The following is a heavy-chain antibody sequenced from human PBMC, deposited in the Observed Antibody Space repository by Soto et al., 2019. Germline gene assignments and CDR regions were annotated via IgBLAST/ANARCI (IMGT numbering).Heavy chain of an antibody. CDR3: AREQGRPTQNYDFWSGNYYYYGMDV. CDR2: ISSSSSYI. Sequence: GGSLRLSCAASGFTFSSYSMNWVRQAPGKGLEWVSSISSSSSYIYYADSVKGRFTISRDNAKNSLYLQMNSLRAEDTAVYYCAREQGRPTQNYDFWSGNYYYYGMDVWGQGTTVTVSS. V-gene: IGHV3-21*01. CDR1: GFTFSSYS. J-gene: IGHJ6*02. D-gene: IGHD3-3*01.